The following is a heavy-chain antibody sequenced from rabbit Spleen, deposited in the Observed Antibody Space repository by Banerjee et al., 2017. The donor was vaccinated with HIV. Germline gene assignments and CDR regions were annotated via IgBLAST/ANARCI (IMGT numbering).Heavy chain of an antibody. D-gene: IGHD4-1*01. CDR2: IYGGSIDSA. V-gene: IGHV1S45*01. Sequence: QEQLEESGGDLVKPGASLTLTCTASGFSFSNNYVMCWVRQAPGKGLEWIACIYGGSIDSAYFANWAKGRFTISKTSSTTVTLRMTSLSASDTATYFCARGDSGGWGDWNLWGPGTLVTVS. CDR1: GFSFSNNYV. J-gene: IGHJ4*01. CDR3: ARGDSGGWGDWNL.